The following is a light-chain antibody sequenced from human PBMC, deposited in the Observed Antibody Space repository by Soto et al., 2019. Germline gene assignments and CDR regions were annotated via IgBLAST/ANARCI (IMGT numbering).Light chain of an antibody. CDR2: NN. V-gene: IGLV1-44*01. Sequence: QSVLTQPPSASGTPGQRVTISCSGSTSDIGSNSVNWYQQLPGTAPKLLIYNNQRPSGVPDRISGSKSGTSASLAISGLQSEDEADYYCAAWDDSLNNWVFGGGTKLTVL. J-gene: IGLJ3*02. CDR1: TSDIGSNS. CDR3: AAWDDSLNNWV.